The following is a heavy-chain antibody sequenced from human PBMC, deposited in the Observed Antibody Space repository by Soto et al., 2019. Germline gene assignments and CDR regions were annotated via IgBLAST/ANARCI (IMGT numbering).Heavy chain of an antibody. CDR3: ARPRYYYDSNTYSDGQTAHY. J-gene: IGHJ4*02. CDR2: ISHDGNNT. D-gene: IGHD3-22*01. CDR1: GFTFSSYA. Sequence: LRLSCAASGFTFSSYAMHWVRQAPGKGLEWVAFISHDGNNTYYADSVKGRFYISRDNSKNTLYLQMNSLRTEDTAMFYCARPRYYYDSNTYSDGQTAHYWGLGTLVTVSS. V-gene: IGHV3-30-3*01.